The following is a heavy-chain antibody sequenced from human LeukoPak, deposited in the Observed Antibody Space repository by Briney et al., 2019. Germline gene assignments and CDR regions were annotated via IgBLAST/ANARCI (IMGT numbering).Heavy chain of an antibody. J-gene: IGHJ4*02. Sequence: GGSLRLSCEGSGSTFSRYSMNWVRQTPGKGLEWVSSINSGGSAYYADSVKGRFTISRDNSKNTLSLQMNSLRAEDTAVYYCAKEMPPAGAFDYWGQGTLVTVSA. CDR1: GSTFSRYS. CDR3: AKEMPPAGAFDY. V-gene: IGHV3-23*01. D-gene: IGHD1-26*01. CDR2: INSGGSA.